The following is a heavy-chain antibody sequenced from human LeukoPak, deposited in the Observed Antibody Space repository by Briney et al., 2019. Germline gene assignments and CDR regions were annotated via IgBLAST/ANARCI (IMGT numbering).Heavy chain of an antibody. J-gene: IGHJ4*02. CDR1: GFTFSSYA. CDR2: ISGSGGST. Sequence: GGSLRLSCAASGFTFSSYAMSWVRQAPGKGPEWVSAISGSGGSTYYADSVKGRFTISRDNSKNTLYLQMNSLRAEDTAVYYCAKPKYQLLSYYFDYWGQGTLVTVSS. V-gene: IGHV3-23*01. CDR3: AKPKYQLLSYYFDY. D-gene: IGHD2-2*01.